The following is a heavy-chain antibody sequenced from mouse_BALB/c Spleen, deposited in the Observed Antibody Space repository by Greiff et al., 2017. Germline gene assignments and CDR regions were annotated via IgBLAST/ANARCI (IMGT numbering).Heavy chain of an antibody. CDR1: GFSLTGYG. CDR2: IWGDGST. J-gene: IGHJ4*01. CDR3: AREGGITTNAMDY. V-gene: IGHV2-6-7*01. D-gene: IGHD2-4*01. Sequence: VQLVESGPGLVAPSQSLSITCTVSGFSLTGYGVNWVRQPPGKGLEWLGMIWGDGSTDYNSALKSRLSISKDNSKSQVFLKMNSLQTDDTARYYCAREGGITTNAMDYWGQGTSVTVSS.